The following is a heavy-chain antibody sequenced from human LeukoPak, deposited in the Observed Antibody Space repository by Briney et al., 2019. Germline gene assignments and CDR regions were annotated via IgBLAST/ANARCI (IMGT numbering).Heavy chain of an antibody. Sequence: GGSLRLSCTASGFNFGVYSMNWVRQAPGKGLVWVSRINPDGTTTSYADSVKGRFTISRDNAKDTVYLQMNSLRAEDTAVYYCARVSIGWYSFDYWGQGTLVTVSS. CDR3: ARVSIGWYSFDY. D-gene: IGHD6-19*01. V-gene: IGHV3-74*01. CDR2: INPDGTTT. CDR1: GFNFGVYS. J-gene: IGHJ4*02.